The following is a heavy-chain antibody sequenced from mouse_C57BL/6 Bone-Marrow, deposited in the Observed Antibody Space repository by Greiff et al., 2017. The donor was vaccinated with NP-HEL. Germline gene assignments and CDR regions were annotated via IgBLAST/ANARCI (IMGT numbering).Heavy chain of an antibody. CDR1: GYTFTSYW. J-gene: IGHJ3*01. CDR3: AREDYYGSPWFAY. CDR2: IDPSDSET. Sequence: VQLQQSGAELVRPGSSVKLSCKASGYTFTSYWMHWVKQRPIQGLEWIGNIDPSDSETHYNQKFKDKATLTVDKSSSTAYMQLSSLTSEDSAVYYCAREDYYGSPWFAYWGQGTLVTVSA. D-gene: IGHD1-1*01. V-gene: IGHV1-52*01.